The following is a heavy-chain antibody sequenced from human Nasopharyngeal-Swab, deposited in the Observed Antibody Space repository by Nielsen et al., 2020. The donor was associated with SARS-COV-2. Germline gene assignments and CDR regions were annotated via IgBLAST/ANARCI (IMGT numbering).Heavy chain of an antibody. Sequence: SVKVSCKASGGTFSSYAISWVRQAPGQGLEWMGGIIPIFGTANYAQKFQGRVTITADESTSTANMELSSLRSEDTAVYYCARRPTTVTTWWFDPWGQGTLVTVSS. D-gene: IGHD4-11*01. J-gene: IGHJ5*02. CDR3: ARRPTTVTTWWFDP. CDR2: IIPIFGTA. CDR1: GGTFSSYA. V-gene: IGHV1-69*13.